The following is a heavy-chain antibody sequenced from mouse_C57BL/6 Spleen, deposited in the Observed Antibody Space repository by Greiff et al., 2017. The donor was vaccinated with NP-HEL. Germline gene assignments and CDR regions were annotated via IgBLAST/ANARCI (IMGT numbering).Heavy chain of an antibody. Sequence: QVQLQQPGTELVKPGASVKLSCKASGYTFTSYWMHWVKQRPGQGLEWIGNINPSNGGTNYNEKFKSKATLTVDKSSSTAYTQLGSLTAEDSAVYYCARDVCSWPFDVWGTGTTVTVSS. J-gene: IGHJ1*03. CDR3: ARDVCSWPFDV. V-gene: IGHV1-53*01. CDR2: INPSNGGT. CDR1: GYTFTSYW.